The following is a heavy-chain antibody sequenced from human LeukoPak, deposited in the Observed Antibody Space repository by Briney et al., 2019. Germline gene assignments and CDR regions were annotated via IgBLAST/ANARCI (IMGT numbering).Heavy chain of an antibody. J-gene: IGHJ4*02. Sequence: SETLSLTCTVSGGSISSTTYYWGWIRQPPGKGLEWIGTIYYSGSTYYSPSLKSRVTISVDTSKNQFSLKLSSVTAADTAVYYCARGPTVKYFDYWGQGTLVAVSS. CDR3: ARGPTVKYFDY. CDR2: IYYSGST. CDR1: GGSISSTTYY. V-gene: IGHV4-39*07. D-gene: IGHD4-11*01.